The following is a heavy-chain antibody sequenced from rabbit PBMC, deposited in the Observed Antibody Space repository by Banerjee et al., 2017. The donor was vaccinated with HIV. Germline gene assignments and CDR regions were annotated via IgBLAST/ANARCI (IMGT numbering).Heavy chain of an antibody. Sequence: SLTLTCTASGFSFSNKYVMCWVRQAPGKGLEWIACIGRTSGSTYYASWAKGRFTISKISSTTVTLQMTSLPAADTATYFCARFDDYGVIGWNFNLWGPGTLVTVS. J-gene: IGHJ4*01. V-gene: IGHV1S45*01. CDR3: ARFDDYGVIGWNFNL. D-gene: IGHD2-1*01. CDR2: IGRTSGST. CDR1: GFSFSNKYV.